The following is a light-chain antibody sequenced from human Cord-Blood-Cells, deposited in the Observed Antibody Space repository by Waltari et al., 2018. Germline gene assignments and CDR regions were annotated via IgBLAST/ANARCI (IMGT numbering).Light chain of an antibody. Sequence: DIQVTQSPSSVSASVGDRVTITCRASQGISSWLARYQQKPGKAPKLLIYAASSLESGVPSRFSGRGAGTDVTLTSSSLQPEDFAIYDCRQANSFPYTFGQGTKLEMK. CDR2: AAS. V-gene: IGKV1-12*01. CDR3: RQANSFPYT. J-gene: IGKJ2*01. CDR1: QGISSW.